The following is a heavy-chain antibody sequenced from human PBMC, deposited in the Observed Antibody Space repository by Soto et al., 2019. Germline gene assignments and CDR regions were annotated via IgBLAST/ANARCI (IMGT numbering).Heavy chain of an antibody. CDR3: ARLPYYDFWSGSPWGYYYYGMDV. V-gene: IGHV4-59*01. Sequence: SETLSLTCTVSGGSISSYYWSWIRQPPGKGLEWIGYIYYSGSTNYNPSLKSRVTISVDTSKNQFSLKLSSVTAADTAVYYFARLPYYDFWSGSPWGYYYYGMDVWGQGTTVTVSS. D-gene: IGHD3-3*01. J-gene: IGHJ6*02. CDR1: GGSISSYY. CDR2: IYYSGST.